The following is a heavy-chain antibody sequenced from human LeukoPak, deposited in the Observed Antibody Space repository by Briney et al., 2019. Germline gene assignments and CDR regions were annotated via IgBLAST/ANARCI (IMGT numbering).Heavy chain of an antibody. V-gene: IGHV3-74*01. CDR1: GFTFSSYW. J-gene: IGHJ3*02. D-gene: IGHD3-3*01. Sequence: GGSLRLSCAASGFTFSSYWMHWVRQAPGKGLVWASRVDSDGSSTTYADSVKGRFTISRDNAKNTLYLQMNSLRAEDTAVYYCARGITIFGVVNDAFDIWGQGTMVTVSS. CDR2: VDSDGSST. CDR3: ARGITIFGVVNDAFDI.